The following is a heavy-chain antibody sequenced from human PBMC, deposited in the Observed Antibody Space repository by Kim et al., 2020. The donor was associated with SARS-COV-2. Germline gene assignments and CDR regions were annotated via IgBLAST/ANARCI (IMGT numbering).Heavy chain of an antibody. CDR3: ARGMMIGLSGIWYYYGSGSQPDAFDI. V-gene: IGHV4-61*02. Sequence: SETLSLTCTVSGGSISSGSYYWSWIRQPAGKGLEWIGRIYTSGSTNYNPSLKSRVTISVDTSKNQFSLKLSSVTAADTAVYYCARGMMIGLSGIWYYYGSGSQPDAFDIWGQGTMVTVSS. CDR2: IYTSGST. CDR1: GGSISSGSYY. D-gene: IGHD3-10*01. J-gene: IGHJ3*02.